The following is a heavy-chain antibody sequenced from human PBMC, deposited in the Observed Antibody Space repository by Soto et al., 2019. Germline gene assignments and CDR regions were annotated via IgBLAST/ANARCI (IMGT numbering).Heavy chain of an antibody. Sequence: PSETLSLTCAVYGGSLSAYYWSWIRQPPGKGLEWIGEINPSGTTNYNPSLKSRVTISVDTSKNQFSLKLSSVTAADTAVYHCALAPAAHIRHWGQGTLVTVSS. J-gene: IGHJ1*01. CDR1: GGSLSAYY. CDR2: INPSGTT. V-gene: IGHV4-34*01. D-gene: IGHD6-25*01. CDR3: ALAPAAHIRH.